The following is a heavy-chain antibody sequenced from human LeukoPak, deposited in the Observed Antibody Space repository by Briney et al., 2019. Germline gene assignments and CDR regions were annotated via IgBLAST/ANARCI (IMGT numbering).Heavy chain of an antibody. Sequence: GGSLRLSCAASGFTFDDYAMHWVRQAPGKGLEWVSGMSWNSGSIGYADSVKGRFTISRDNAKNSLYLQVNSLRAEDTALYYCAKDQKEVNTVTTVYDYWGQGTLVTVSS. CDR2: MSWNSGSI. CDR3: AKDQKEVNTVTTVYDY. CDR1: GFTFDDYA. D-gene: IGHD4-11*01. V-gene: IGHV3-9*01. J-gene: IGHJ4*02.